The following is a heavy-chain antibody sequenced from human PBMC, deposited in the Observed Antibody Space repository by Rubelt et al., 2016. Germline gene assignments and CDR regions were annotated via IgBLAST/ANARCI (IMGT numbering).Heavy chain of an antibody. CDR2: INAGHGNT. Sequence: QVQLVQSGAEVKKPGASVKVSCKASGYTFTSYAMHWVRQAPGQRLEWMGWINAGHGNTKHSQKFQGRVTITRDTSASTADMELSSLRSEDTAVYYCARDPTTRFTSTGWFDPWGQGTLVTVSS. D-gene: IGHD5-12*01. CDR1: GYTFTSYA. CDR3: ARDPTTRFTSTGWFDP. V-gene: IGHV1-3*01. J-gene: IGHJ5*02.